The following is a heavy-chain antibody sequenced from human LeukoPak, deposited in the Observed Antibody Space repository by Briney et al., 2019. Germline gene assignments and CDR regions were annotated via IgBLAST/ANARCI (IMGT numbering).Heavy chain of an antibody. CDR3: ARLGAGPYYYYYGMDV. CDR1: GGSISSYY. CDR2: IYYSGST. D-gene: IGHD1-26*01. Sequence: SETLSLTCTVSGGSISSYYWSWIRQPPGKGLEWIGYIYYSGSTNYNPSLKSRVTTSVDTSKNQFSLKLSSVTAADTAVYYCARLGAGPYYYYYGMDVWGQGTTVTVSS. J-gene: IGHJ6*02. V-gene: IGHV4-59*01.